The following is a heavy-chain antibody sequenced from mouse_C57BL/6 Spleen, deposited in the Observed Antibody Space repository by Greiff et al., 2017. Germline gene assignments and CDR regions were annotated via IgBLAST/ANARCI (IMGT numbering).Heavy chain of an antibody. Sequence: VQLQQSGAELARPGASVKLSCKASGYTFTSYGISWVKQRTGQGLEWIGEIYPRSGNTYYNEKFKGKDTLTADKSSSTAYMELRSLTSEDSAVYFCATNWDDWYFDVWGTGTTVTVSS. D-gene: IGHD4-1*01. CDR2: IYPRSGNT. CDR3: ATNWDDWYFDV. J-gene: IGHJ1*03. CDR1: GYTFTSYG. V-gene: IGHV1-81*01.